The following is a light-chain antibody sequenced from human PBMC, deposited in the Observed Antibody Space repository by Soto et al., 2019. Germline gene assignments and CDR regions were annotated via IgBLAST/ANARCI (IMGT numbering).Light chain of an antibody. V-gene: IGLV1-40*01. CDR1: SSNLGAGYD. CDR3: QSYDSSLSVV. CDR2: GNS. J-gene: IGLJ2*01. Sequence: QSVLTQPPSVSGAPGQRVTISCTGSSSNLGAGYDVHWYQHLPGTAPKLLIYGNSDRPSGVPDRFSGSKSGTSASLAIIGLQAEDGADYYCQSYDSSLSVVFGGGTKLTVL.